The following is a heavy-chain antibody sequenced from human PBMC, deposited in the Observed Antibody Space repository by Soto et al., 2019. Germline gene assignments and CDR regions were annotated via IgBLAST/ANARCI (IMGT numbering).Heavy chain of an antibody. CDR1: GYTFASYG. D-gene: IGHD2-2*01. Sequence: QVQLVQSGAXVXXPGASVKVSCKASGYTFASYGISWVRQAPGQGLEWMGWISAYNGNTNYAQKFQGRVTMTTDTFTRTAYMEVRSLRSDDTAVYYCAREGTCSSTSCPTYFSFGMDVWGQGTTVTVSS. CDR2: ISAYNGNT. J-gene: IGHJ6*02. CDR3: AREGTCSSTSCPTYFSFGMDV. V-gene: IGHV1-18*01.